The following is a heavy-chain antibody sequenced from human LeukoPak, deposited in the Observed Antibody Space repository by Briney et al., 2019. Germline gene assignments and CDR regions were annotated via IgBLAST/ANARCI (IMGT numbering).Heavy chain of an antibody. V-gene: IGHV3-21*01. J-gene: IGHJ6*03. CDR2: ISSSSYI. CDR3: ARVPPGAIFGVPHPGIYYMDV. D-gene: IGHD3-3*01. CDR1: GFTFSSYS. Sequence: GGSLRLSCAASGFTFSSYSMNWVRQAPGKGLEWVSSISSSSYIYYADSVKGRFTISRDNAKNSLYLQMNSLRAEDTAVYYCARVPPGAIFGVPHPGIYYMDVWGKGTTVTVSS.